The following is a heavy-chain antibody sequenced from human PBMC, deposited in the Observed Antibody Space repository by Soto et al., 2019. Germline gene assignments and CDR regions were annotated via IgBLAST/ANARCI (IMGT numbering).Heavy chain of an antibody. CDR2: IYHSGST. V-gene: IGHV4-4*02. Sequence: QVQLQESGPGLVKPSGTLSLTCAVSGGSISSSNWWSWVRQPPGKGLEWIGEIYHSGSTNYNPSLKSRVTISVDKSKNQFSLKLSSVTAADTAVYYCARSPYFLSGPNTWYYYGMDVWGQGTTVTVSS. CDR3: ARSPYFLSGPNTWYYYGMDV. J-gene: IGHJ6*02. D-gene: IGHD1-26*01. CDR1: GGSISSSNW.